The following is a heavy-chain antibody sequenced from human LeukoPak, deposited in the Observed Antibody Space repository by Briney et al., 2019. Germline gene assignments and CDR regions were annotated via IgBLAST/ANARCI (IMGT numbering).Heavy chain of an antibody. D-gene: IGHD2-2*01. V-gene: IGHV4-59*01. CDR3: ARSTSEY. CDR1: GGSIIGYY. CDR2: IYFSGST. Sequence: PSETLSLTCTVSGGSIIGYYWSWVRQPPGKGLEWVAHIYFSGSTTYNPSLKSRVTISVDTSKYQFSLKLRSVTAADTAVYYCARSTSEYWGQGSLGAVSA. J-gene: IGHJ4*02.